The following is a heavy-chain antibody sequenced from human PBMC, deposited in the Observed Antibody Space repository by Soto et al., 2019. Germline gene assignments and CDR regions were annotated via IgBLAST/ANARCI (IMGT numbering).Heavy chain of an antibody. CDR1: GGSISSYY. CDR3: AHSRGGSSCY. CDR2: IYYSGST. Sequence: SETLSLTCTVSGGSISSYYWSWIRQPPGKGLEWIGYIYYSGSTNYNPSLKSRVTISVDTSKNQFSLKLSSVTAVDTATYYCAHSRGGSSCYWGQGTMVTVSS. J-gene: IGHJ4*03. D-gene: IGHD6-13*01. V-gene: IGHV4-59*01.